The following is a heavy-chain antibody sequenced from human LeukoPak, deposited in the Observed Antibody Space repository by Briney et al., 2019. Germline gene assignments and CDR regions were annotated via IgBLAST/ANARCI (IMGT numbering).Heavy chain of an antibody. V-gene: IGHV1-8*03. CDR2: MNPNSCYK. CDR1: GYSFHSYD. J-gene: IGHJ1*01. Sequence: SVKVPCKASGYSFHSYDIIWGRQATGHGLEWMVWMNPNSCYKGYAQKFQSRVTITTNTPFSTAYMELSSLRSEDTAVYYCARGVVPAALWGQGTLVTVSS. D-gene: IGHD2-2*01. CDR3: ARGVVPAAL.